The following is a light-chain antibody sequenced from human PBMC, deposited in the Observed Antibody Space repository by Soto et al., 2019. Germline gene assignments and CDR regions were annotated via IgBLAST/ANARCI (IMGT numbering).Light chain of an antibody. CDR2: GAS. CDR3: QQYDAWPRT. J-gene: IGKJ1*01. V-gene: IGKV3D-15*01. Sequence: IVMTQSPGTLAVFPGESATLSCRASQSVAYKVAWYQQKPGQPPRLLMYGASMRVTGTPDRFRGSGSGTEFTLTISSLQSEDFAVYHCQQYDAWPRTFGQGTKVEIK. CDR1: QSVAYK.